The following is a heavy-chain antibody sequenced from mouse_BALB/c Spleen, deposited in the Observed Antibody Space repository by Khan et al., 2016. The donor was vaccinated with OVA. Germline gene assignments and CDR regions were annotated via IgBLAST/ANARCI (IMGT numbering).Heavy chain of an antibody. J-gene: IGHJ3*01. D-gene: IGHD1-1*01. Sequence: QVQLQQSGAELAKPGASVKMSCKASGYTFTSYWMHWVKQRPGQGLEWIGYIDPSTDYTEYNQKFRDKATSTVDKSSTTVYMQLTSLTSEDSAVYYCVNHGSSSAWFTYWGQGTLVTVSA. CDR3: VNHGSSSAWFTY. V-gene: IGHV1-7*01. CDR1: GYTFTSYW. CDR2: IDPSTDYT.